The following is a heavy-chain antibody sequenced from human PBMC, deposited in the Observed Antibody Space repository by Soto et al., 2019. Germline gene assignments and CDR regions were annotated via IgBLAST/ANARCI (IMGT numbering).Heavy chain of an antibody. Sequence: PGGSLRLSCAASGFTFSDYGVHWVRQAPGKGLEWVAVISYDGSNKYYADSVKGRFTISRDNSKNTLYLQMNSLRAEDTAVYYCAKDPELNWGQGTLVTVSS. V-gene: IGHV3-30*18. CDR1: GFTFSDYG. CDR3: AKDPELN. J-gene: IGHJ4*02. D-gene: IGHD1-26*01. CDR2: ISYDGSNK.